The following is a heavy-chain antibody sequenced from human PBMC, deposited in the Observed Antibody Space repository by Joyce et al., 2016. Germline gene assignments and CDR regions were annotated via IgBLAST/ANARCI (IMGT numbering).Heavy chain of an antibody. V-gene: IGHV4-38-2*01. CDR1: GLSFDLHSF. CDR3: ARRPYNVHTPLGSDWYFDL. J-gene: IGHJ2*01. CDR2: VYLHGIT. D-gene: IGHD5-18*01. Sequence: QVQLQESGPGLVKPSETLSLTCGVSGLSFDLHSFWGWVRQPPGKGLEGIGNVYLHGITHYRPSLKSRVTISMNTSKNQFSLNLNSLTAADTAVYFCARRPYNVHTPLGSDWYFDLWGRGTLVTVSS.